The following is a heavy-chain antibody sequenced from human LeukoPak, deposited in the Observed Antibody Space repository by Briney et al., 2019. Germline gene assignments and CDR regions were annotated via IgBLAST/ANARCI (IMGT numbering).Heavy chain of an antibody. J-gene: IGHJ4*02. CDR3: ARSCGVSSGWPYYFDY. D-gene: IGHD6-19*01. V-gene: IGHV1-69*13. Sequence: GASVKVSCKASGGTFSSYAISWVRQAPGQGLEWMGGIIPIFGTANYAQKFQGRVTITADESTSTAYTELSSLRSEDTAVYYCARSCGVSSGWPYYFDYWGQGTLVTVSS. CDR2: IIPIFGTA. CDR1: GGTFSSYA.